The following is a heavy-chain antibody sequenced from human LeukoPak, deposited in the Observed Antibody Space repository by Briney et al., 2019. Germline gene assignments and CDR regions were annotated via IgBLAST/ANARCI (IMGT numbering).Heavy chain of an antibody. CDR2: INDSGDSK. CDR1: GFALSNFY. Sequence: MAGGSLRLSCTASGFALSNFYMGWIRQAPGKGLEWVSSINDSGDSKFYADSVKGRFTISRDNAKNSLHLHMSSLRAEDTAVYFCARRTYSNHFFDFWGQGTLVTVSS. D-gene: IGHD4-11*01. J-gene: IGHJ4*02. CDR3: ARRTYSNHFFDF. V-gene: IGHV3-11*01.